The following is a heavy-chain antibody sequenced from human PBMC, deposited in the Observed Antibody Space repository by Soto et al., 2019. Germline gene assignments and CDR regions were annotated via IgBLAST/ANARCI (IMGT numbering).Heavy chain of an antibody. D-gene: IGHD2-2*01. CDR3: AKGQHCSSTSCYFYYYGMDV. Sequence: QVQLVESGGGVVQPGRSLRLSCAASGFTFNTYGVHWVRQAPGRGLEWVAVISDDGNNKYYADSVKGRLTISRDNSKNTLCLQMNSLRAEDTAVYYCAKGQHCSSTSCYFYYYGMDVWGQGTMVTVSS. CDR1: GFTFNTYG. V-gene: IGHV3-30*18. CDR2: ISDDGNNK. J-gene: IGHJ6*02.